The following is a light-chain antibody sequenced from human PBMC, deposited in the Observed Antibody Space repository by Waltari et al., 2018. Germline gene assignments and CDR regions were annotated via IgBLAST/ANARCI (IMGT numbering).Light chain of an antibody. Sequence: SYELTQPPSVSVSPGQTATITCSCDLLPKPFAHWYQQRPGQAPVLLINKDTERAPGIPERFSGSTSGTTVTLTIAGVQAEDEADYFCQSVDVTALPFGGGTRLTVL. CDR3: QSVDVTALP. V-gene: IGLV3-25*03. J-gene: IGLJ2*01. CDR2: KDT. CDR1: LLPKPF.